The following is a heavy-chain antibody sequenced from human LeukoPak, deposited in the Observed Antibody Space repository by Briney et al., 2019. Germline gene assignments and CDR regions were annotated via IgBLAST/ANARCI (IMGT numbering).Heavy chain of an antibody. Sequence: GGSLRLSCAASGFTLSANYMSWVRQAPGKGLEWVSVIYSGGTTVYADSVKGRFTISRDTSKNTLSLQMNSLRVEDTATYYCARDRIGYMDVWGKGTSVIVSS. CDR1: GFTLSANY. V-gene: IGHV3-53*01. D-gene: IGHD3-10*01. J-gene: IGHJ6*03. CDR2: IYSGGTT. CDR3: ARDRIGYMDV.